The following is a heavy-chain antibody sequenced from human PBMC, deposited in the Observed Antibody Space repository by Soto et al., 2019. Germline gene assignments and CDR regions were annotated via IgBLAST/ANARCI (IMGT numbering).Heavy chain of an antibody. V-gene: IGHV4-59*08. CDR3: ARHPSRRYYDSSGYYYPLVYGMDV. J-gene: IGHJ6*02. D-gene: IGHD3-22*01. CDR2: IYYSGST. CDR1: GGSISSYY. Sequence: QVQLQESGPGLVKPSETLSLTCTVSGGSISSYYWSWIRQPPGKGLEWIGYIYYSGSTNYNPSLKSRVTISVDPSKNQFSLKLSSVTAADTAVYYCARHPSRRYYDSSGYYYPLVYGMDVWGQGTTVTVSS.